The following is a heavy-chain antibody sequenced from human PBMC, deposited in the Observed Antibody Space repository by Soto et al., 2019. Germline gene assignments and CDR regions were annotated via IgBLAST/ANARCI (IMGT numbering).Heavy chain of an antibody. CDR3: ARGDYYNWFDP. Sequence: SETLSLTCAFSCGSIISGGYSWSLIRQPPGKGLEWIGYIYHSGSTYYNPSLKSRVTISVDRSKNQFSLKLSSVTAADTAVYYCARGDYYNWFDPWGQGTLVTVSS. J-gene: IGHJ5*01. D-gene: IGHD4-17*01. CDR2: IYHSGST. V-gene: IGHV4-30-2*01. CDR1: CGSIISGGYS.